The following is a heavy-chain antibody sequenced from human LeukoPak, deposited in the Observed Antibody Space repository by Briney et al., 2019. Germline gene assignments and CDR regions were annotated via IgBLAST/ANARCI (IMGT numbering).Heavy chain of an antibody. V-gene: IGHV3-23*01. Sequence: GGSLRLSCAASGFTFSSYDMSWVRQAPEKGLEGVSSITDNGRSTFYAGSVKGRFTISRDNSKNTLYLQMNSLRAEDTAVYYCAKNPGHNFPQSWGQGTLVTVTS. CDR3: AKNPGHNFPQS. J-gene: IGHJ1*01. CDR2: ITDNGRST. D-gene: IGHD1-20*01. CDR1: GFTFSSYD.